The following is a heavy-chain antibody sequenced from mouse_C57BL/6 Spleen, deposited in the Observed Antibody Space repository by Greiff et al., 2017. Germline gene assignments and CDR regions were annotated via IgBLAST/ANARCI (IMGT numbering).Heavy chain of an antibody. CDR3: ARDGSRGMAMDY. V-gene: IGHV3-6*01. J-gene: IGHJ4*01. D-gene: IGHD1-1*01. CDR2: ISYDGSN. CDR1: GYSITSGYY. Sequence: ESGPGLVKPSQSLSLTCSVTGYSITSGYYWNWIRQFPGNKLEWMGYISYDGSNNYNPSLKNRISITRDTSKNQFFLKLNSVTTEDTATYYCARDGSRGMAMDYWGQGTSVTVSS.